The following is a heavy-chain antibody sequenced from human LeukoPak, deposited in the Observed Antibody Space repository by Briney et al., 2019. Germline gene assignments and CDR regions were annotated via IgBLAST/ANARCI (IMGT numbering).Heavy chain of an antibody. CDR2: IYYSGST. Sequence: PSETLSLTCTVSGGSISSGGYYWSWIRQHPGKGLEWIGYIYYSGSTYYNPSLKSRVTISVDTSKNQFSLKLSSVTAADTAVYYCARDREYNSSFRAYYYYMDVWGKGTTVTVSS. J-gene: IGHJ6*03. CDR3: ARDREYNSSFRAYYYYMDV. CDR1: GGSISSGGYY. V-gene: IGHV4-31*03. D-gene: IGHD6-13*01.